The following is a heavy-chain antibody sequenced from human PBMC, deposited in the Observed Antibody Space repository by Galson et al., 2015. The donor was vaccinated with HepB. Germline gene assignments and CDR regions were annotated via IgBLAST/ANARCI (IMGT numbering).Heavy chain of an antibody. CDR1: GGSFSGYY. Sequence: ETLSLTCAVYGGSFSGYYWSWIRQPPGKGLEWIGEINHSGSTNYNPSLKSRVTISVDTSKNQFSLKLSSVTAADTAVYYCARWYSSGWYYFDSWGQGTLVTVSS. J-gene: IGHJ4*02. CDR3: ARWYSSGWYYFDS. CDR2: INHSGST. D-gene: IGHD6-19*01. V-gene: IGHV4-34*01.